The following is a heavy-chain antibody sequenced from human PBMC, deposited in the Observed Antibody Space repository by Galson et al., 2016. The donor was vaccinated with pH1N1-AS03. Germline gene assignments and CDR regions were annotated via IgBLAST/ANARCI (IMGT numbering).Heavy chain of an antibody. CDR1: RGSFGGAY. Sequence: SETLSLTCTVSRGSFGGAYWTWIRQPPGKGLEWIGEIIIGRGLPPTYTPSLKRRVTISIDTSRGELSLKLRSVTAANTGVYYCARRPTGIDYCGQGVQVTVSS. CDR3: ARRPTGIDY. CDR2: IIIGRGLPP. J-gene: IGHJ4*02. V-gene: IGHV4-34*12. D-gene: IGHD3-10*01.